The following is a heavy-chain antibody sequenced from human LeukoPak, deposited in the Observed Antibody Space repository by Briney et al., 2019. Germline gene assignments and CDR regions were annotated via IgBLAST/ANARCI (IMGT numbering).Heavy chain of an antibody. D-gene: IGHD3-10*01. Sequence: SETLSLTCTVSGGSMSNYYWSWIRQPAGKGLEWIGRIYSSGRTTYTPSLKSRVTMSVDTSKNQFSLKLSSVTAADTAVYYCAGWMVRGVIIPGIYYGMDVWGQGTTVTVSS. CDR2: IYSSGRT. J-gene: IGHJ6*02. V-gene: IGHV4-4*07. CDR3: AGWMVRGVIIPGIYYGMDV. CDR1: GGSMSNYY.